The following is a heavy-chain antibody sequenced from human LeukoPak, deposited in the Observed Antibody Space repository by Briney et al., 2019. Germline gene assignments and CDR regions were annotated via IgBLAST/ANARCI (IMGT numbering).Heavy chain of an antibody. CDR3: ARVYDFWSGGYFDY. J-gene: IGHJ4*02. CDR2: INPNSGGT. CDR1: GYTFTGYY. D-gene: IGHD3-3*01. V-gene: IGHV1-2*02. Sequence: ASVKVSCKASGYTFTGYYMHWVRQAPGQGLEWMGWINPNSGGTNYAQKFQGRVTMTRDTSISTAYMELSRLRSDDTAVYYCARVYDFWSGGYFDYWGQGTLVTVSS.